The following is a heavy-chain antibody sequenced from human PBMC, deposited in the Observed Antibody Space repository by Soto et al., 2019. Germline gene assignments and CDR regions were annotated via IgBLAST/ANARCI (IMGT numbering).Heavy chain of an antibody. Sequence: ASVKVSCKVSGYTLTELSMHWVRQAPGKGLEWMGGFDPEDGETIYAQKFQGRVTMTEDTSTDTAYMELSSLRSEDTAVYYCATDLRVSRHPHDYGGNLVMGSDYWGQGTLVTVST. V-gene: IGHV1-24*01. J-gene: IGHJ4*02. CDR2: FDPEDGET. CDR1: GYTLTELS. CDR3: ATDLRVSRHPHDYGGNLVMGSDY. D-gene: IGHD4-17*01.